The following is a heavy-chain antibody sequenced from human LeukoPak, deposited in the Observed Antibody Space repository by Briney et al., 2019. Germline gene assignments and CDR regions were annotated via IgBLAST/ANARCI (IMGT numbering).Heavy chain of an antibody. V-gene: IGHV3-21*01. CDR2: ISSSSSYI. D-gene: IGHD3-3*01. CDR3: ARVMDFWSGPSWFDP. CDR1: GFTFSSYS. Sequence: GGSLRLSCAASGFTFSSYSMNWVRQAPGKGLEWVSSISSSSSYIYYADSVKGRFTISRDNAKNSLYLQMNSLRAEDTAVYYCARVMDFWSGPSWFDPWGQGTLVTVSS. J-gene: IGHJ5*02.